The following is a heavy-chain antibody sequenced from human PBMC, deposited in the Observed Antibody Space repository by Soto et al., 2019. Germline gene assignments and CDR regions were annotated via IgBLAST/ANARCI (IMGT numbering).Heavy chain of an antibody. V-gene: IGHV1-69*01. CDR2: IIPIFGTA. CDR3: ATPPEYQLRNLDY. Sequence: QVQLVQSGAEVKKPGSSVKVSCKASGGTFSSYAISWVRQAPGQGLEWMGGIIPIFGTANYSQKFQGRVTITPDESTTTVYMELSSLRSEDTAVYYCATPPEYQLRNLDYCAEGTLLTVSS. CDR1: GGTFSSYA. J-gene: IGHJ4*02. D-gene: IGHD2-2*01.